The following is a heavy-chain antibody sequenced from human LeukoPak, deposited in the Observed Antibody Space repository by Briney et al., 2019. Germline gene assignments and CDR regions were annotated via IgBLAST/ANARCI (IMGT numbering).Heavy chain of an antibody. CDR1: GFTFSSYA. J-gene: IGHJ4*02. V-gene: IGHV3-23*01. CDR2: ISGSGGST. D-gene: IGHD5-18*01. CDR3: AKDAYSYGHLDY. Sequence: TGGSLRLSCAAPGFTFSSYAMSWVRQAPGKGLEWVSAISGSGGSTYYADSVKGRFTISRDNSKNTLYLQMNSLRAEDTAVYYCAKDAYSYGHLDYWGQGTLVTVSS.